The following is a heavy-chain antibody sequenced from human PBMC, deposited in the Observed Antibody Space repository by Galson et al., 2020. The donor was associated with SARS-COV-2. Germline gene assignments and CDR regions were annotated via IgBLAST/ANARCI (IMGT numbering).Heavy chain of an antibody. CDR2: ISDTGTNI. V-gene: IGHV3-48*03. Sequence: LSLTCAASGFTFSNYEMNWVRQAPGKGLEWISYISDTGTNIYYADSVKGRFTISRDDAENSLYLQMTSLRAEGTAVYYCASPYLAVATFFGAFDLWGQGTMVTVSS. D-gene: IGHD6-13*01. CDR3: ASPYLAVATFFGAFDL. J-gene: IGHJ3*01. CDR1: GFTFSNYE.